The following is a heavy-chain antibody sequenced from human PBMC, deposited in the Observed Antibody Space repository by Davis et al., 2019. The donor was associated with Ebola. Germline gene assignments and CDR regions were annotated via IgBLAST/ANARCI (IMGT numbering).Heavy chain of an antibody. J-gene: IGHJ4*02. D-gene: IGHD1-26*01. V-gene: IGHV3-7*03. Sequence: PGGSLRLSCAASGFAFTKYWITWVRHVPGKGLDWVGNINKDGAAQEYADSVRGRFTISRDNTKKSLDLQMNNLRLEDTAIYYCVRNRDYYGLDQWGQGTLVTVSS. CDR3: VRNRDYYGLDQ. CDR2: INKDGAAQ. CDR1: GFAFTKYW.